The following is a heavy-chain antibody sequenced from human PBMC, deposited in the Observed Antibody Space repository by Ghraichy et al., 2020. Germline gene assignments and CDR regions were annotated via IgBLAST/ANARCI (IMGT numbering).Heavy chain of an antibody. D-gene: IGHD3-10*01. J-gene: IGHJ4*02. CDR2: IIPIFGTA. CDR1: GGTFSSYA. CDR3: ASFRRFGELFAPFDY. V-gene: IGHV1-69*01. Sequence: KVSCKASGGTFSSYAISWVRQAPGQGLEWMGGIIPIFGTANYAQKFQGRVTITADESTSTAYMELSSLRSEDTAVYYCASFRRFGELFAPFDYWGQGTLFTVSS.